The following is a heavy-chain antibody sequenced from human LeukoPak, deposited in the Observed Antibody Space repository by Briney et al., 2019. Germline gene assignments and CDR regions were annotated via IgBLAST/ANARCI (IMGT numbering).Heavy chain of an antibody. J-gene: IGHJ4*02. Sequence: SETLPLTCTVSRVSISNYYWSWIRQPAGKGLEWIGRIYPSGSTNYNPSLKSRVTMSVDTSKNQFSLKLTSVTAADTAVYYCARGVSSGYYSVYYFDYWGQGTLVTVSS. CDR3: ARGVSSGYYSVYYFDY. D-gene: IGHD3-22*01. V-gene: IGHV4-4*07. CDR2: IYPSGST. CDR1: RVSISNYY.